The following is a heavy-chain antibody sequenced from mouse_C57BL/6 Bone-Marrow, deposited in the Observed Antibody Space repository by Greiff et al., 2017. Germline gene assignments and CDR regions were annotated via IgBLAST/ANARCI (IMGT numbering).Heavy chain of an antibody. V-gene: IGHV1-80*01. CDR3: ARYGANWDYWYFDV. CDR1: GYAFSSYW. Sequence: VQLQQSGAELVKPGASVKISCKASGYAFSSYWMNWVKQRPGKGLEWIGQIYPGDGDTNYNGKFKGKATLTADKSSSTAYMQLSSLTSEDSAVYFCARYGANWDYWYFDVWGTGTTVTVSS. D-gene: IGHD4-1*01. CDR2: IYPGDGDT. J-gene: IGHJ1*03.